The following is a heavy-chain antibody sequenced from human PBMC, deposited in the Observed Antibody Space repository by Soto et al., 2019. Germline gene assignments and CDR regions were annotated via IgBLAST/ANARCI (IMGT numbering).Heavy chain of an antibody. J-gene: IGHJ6*02. CDR1: GADTNTYS. CDR3: ARDREAGYNFYYGMDV. Sequence: PSETLSLTCSVSGADTNTYSWTWIRQPAGKGLEWIGRIYTSASINYNPSLRGRVTLSVDTSTNQVSLKLASVTAADTAVYYCARDREAGYNFYYGMDVWGQGTTVTVSS. CDR2: IYTSASI. V-gene: IGHV4-4*07. D-gene: IGHD6-19*01.